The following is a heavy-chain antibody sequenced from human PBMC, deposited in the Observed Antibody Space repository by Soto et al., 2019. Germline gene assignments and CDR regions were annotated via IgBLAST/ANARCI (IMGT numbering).Heavy chain of an antibody. Sequence: SETLSLTCTVSGGSISNYYWSWIRQPPGKGLEWIGYIYYNGSTNYNPSLKSRVTISVDTSRNQFSLRLTSVTSADTAVYYCARGVLLWFDPYYFSYFMDVWGKGTPVTVSS. D-gene: IGHD3-10*01. V-gene: IGHV4-59*01. CDR3: ARGVLLWFDPYYFSYFMDV. CDR2: IYYNGST. CDR1: GGSISNYY. J-gene: IGHJ6*03.